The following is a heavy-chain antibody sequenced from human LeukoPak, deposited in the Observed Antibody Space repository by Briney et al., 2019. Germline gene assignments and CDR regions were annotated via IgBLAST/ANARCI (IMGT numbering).Heavy chain of an antibody. Sequence: PSETLSLTCSVSGGSISTYYWSWIRQPPGKGLEWVGYISYSGSTNFNPSLRSRVTISVDTSKNQFSLKLSSVTAADTAVYYCAREGTAGTNLNWFDPWGQGTLVTVSS. D-gene: IGHD1-1*01. CDR3: AREGTAGTNLNWFDP. V-gene: IGHV4-59*01. CDR1: GGSISTYY. CDR2: ISYSGST. J-gene: IGHJ5*02.